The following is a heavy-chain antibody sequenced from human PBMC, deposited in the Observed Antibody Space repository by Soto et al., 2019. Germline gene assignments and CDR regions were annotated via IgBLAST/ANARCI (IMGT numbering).Heavy chain of an antibody. V-gene: IGHV1-3*01. D-gene: IGHD6-19*01. CDR1: GYTFTSYA. CDR3: ALPYSSGWYFMDY. J-gene: IGHJ4*02. CDR2: INAGNGNT. Sequence: ASVKVSCKASGYTFTSYAMHWVRQAPGQRLEWMGWINAGNGNTKYSQKFQGRVTITRDTSASTAYMELSSLRSEDTAVYYCALPYSSGWYFMDYWGQGTLVTVSS.